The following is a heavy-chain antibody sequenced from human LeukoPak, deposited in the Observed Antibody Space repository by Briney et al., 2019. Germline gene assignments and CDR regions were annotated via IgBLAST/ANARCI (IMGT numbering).Heavy chain of an antibody. CDR3: AELGITMIGGV. CDR2: INLDGSEK. D-gene: IGHD3-10*02. CDR1: GFTFSTYG. J-gene: IGHJ6*04. Sequence: QAGGSLRLSCAASGFTFSTYGMHWVRQAPGKGLEWVANINLDGSEKYYVDSVKGRFTISRDNAKNSLYLQMNSLRAEDTAVYYCAELGITMIGGVWGKGTTVTISS. V-gene: IGHV3-7*01.